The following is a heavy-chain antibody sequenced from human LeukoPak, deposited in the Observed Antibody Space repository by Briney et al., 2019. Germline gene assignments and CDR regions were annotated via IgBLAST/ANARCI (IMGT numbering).Heavy chain of an antibody. V-gene: IGHV3-43*01. D-gene: IGHD1-14*01. CDR3: AKDRATGFNYFDS. CDR2: ITWDGETT. Sequence: GGSLRLSCAASGFTFDDYTMHWVRQTPGKGLEWVSLITWDGETTFYADSVKGRFTISRDNSKYSLFLQMNSLRIEDTALYFCAKDRATGFNYFDSWGHGTLVTVSS. CDR1: GFTFDDYT. J-gene: IGHJ4*01.